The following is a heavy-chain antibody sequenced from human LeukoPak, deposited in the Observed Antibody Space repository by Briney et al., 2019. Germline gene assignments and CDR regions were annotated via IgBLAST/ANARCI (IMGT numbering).Heavy chain of an antibody. J-gene: IGHJ3*02. D-gene: IGHD2-2*01. Sequence: ASVKVSCQASGYTFTGYYMHWVRQAPGQGLEWMGRINLNSGGTNYAQKFQGRVTMTRDTSISTAYMELSRLRSDDTAVYYCARGKDIAVVPAAPPDAFDIWGQGTVVTVSS. CDR1: GYTFTGYY. V-gene: IGHV1-2*02. CDR2: INLNSGGT. CDR3: ARGKDIAVVPAAPPDAFDI.